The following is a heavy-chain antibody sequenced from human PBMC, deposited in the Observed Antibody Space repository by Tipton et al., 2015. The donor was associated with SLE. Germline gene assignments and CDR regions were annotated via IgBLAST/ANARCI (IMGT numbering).Heavy chain of an antibody. J-gene: IGHJ6*02. CDR3: ARGDIVVVVAATPGEMDV. V-gene: IGHV4-38-2*01. CDR1: GYSISSGYY. Sequence: TLSLTCAVSGYSISSGYYWGWNRRPPGKGLEWIGSIYHSGSTYYNPSLKSRVTISVDTSKNQFSLKLSSVTAADTAVYYCARGDIVVVVAATPGEMDVWGQGTTVTVSS. D-gene: IGHD2-15*01. CDR2: IYHSGST.